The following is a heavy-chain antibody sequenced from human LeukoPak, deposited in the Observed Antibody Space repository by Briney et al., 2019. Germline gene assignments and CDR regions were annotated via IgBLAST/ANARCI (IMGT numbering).Heavy chain of an antibody. Sequence: ASVKVSCKVSGYTLTELSMHWVRQAPGKGLEWMGGFDPEDGETIYAQKFQGRVTMTEDTSTDTAYMELSSLRSEDTAVYYCATVAYGDYVGSNWFDPWGQGTLVTVSS. CDR3: ATVAYGDYVGSNWFDP. V-gene: IGHV1-24*01. CDR2: FDPEDGET. J-gene: IGHJ5*02. D-gene: IGHD4-17*01. CDR1: GYTLTELS.